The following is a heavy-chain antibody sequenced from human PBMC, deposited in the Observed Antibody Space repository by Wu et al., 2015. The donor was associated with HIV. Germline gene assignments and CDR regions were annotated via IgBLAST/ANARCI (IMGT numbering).Heavy chain of an antibody. V-gene: IGHV1-69-2*01. J-gene: IGHJ4*02. D-gene: IGHD3-16*01. CDR2: VDPENGDT. CDR3: ATSLEVSGFDY. Sequence: EVQLVQSGAEVKKPGTTVKISCKVSGFTFIDYYISWVQQAPGKGPEWMGFVDPENGDTMYAENFQGRLTITADTSTDTAYMELRRLKSEDTAIYYCATSLEVSGFDYWGQGSLVTVSS. CDR1: GFTFIDYY.